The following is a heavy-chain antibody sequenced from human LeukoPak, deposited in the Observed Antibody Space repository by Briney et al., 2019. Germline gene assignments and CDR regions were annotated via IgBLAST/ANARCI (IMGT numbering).Heavy chain of an antibody. D-gene: IGHD2-2*01. CDR2: IIPILGIA. V-gene: IGHV1-69*04. J-gene: IGHJ4*02. CDR1: GGTFSSYA. CDR3: AREPQGDYWEYQPLRY. Sequence: SVKVSCKASGGTFSSYAISWVRQAPGQGLEWMGRIIPILGIANYAQKFQGRVTITADKSTSTAYMELSSLRSEDTAVYYCAREPQGDYWEYQPLRYWGQGTLATVSS.